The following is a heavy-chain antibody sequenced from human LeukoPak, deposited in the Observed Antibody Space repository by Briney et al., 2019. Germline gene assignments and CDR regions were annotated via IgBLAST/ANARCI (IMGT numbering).Heavy chain of an antibody. CDR1: GYSFTSYW. V-gene: IGHV5-51*01. CDR3: ARRGRYCSSTSCYFDY. D-gene: IGHD2-2*01. J-gene: IGHJ4*02. Sequence: GESLKISCKGSGYSFTSYWIGWVRQMPGKGLEWMGIIYPGDSDTRYSPSFQGQVTISAGKSISTAYLQWSSLKASDTAMYYCARRGRYCSSTSCYFDYWGQGTLVTVSS. CDR2: IYPGDSDT.